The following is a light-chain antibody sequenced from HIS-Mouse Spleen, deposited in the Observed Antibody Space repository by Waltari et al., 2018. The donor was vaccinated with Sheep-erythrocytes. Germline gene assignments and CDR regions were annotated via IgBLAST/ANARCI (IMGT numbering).Light chain of an antibody. Sequence: QSALTQPRSVSGSPGQSVTISCTGTSSDVGGYNYVSWYQQHPGKAPKLMIYDVSKRPSGVPDRFSGSKSGNTDSLTISGLQAEDEADYYCSSYTSSSTWVFGGGTKLTVL. CDR2: DVS. CDR1: SSDVGGYNY. V-gene: IGLV2-11*01. J-gene: IGLJ3*02. CDR3: SSYTSSSTWV.